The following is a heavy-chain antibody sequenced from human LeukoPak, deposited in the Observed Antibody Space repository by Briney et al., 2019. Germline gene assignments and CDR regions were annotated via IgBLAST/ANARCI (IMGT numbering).Heavy chain of an antibody. Sequence: SETLSLTCAVYGGSSSGYYWSWIRQPPGKGLEWIGEINHSGSTNYNPSLKSRVTISVDTSKNQFSLKLSSVTAADTAVYYCARGGVLRFLEWLSNIRPFDYWGQGTLVTVSS. CDR2: INHSGST. V-gene: IGHV4-34*01. J-gene: IGHJ4*02. D-gene: IGHD3-3*01. CDR1: GGSSSGYY. CDR3: ARGGVLRFLEWLSNIRPFDY.